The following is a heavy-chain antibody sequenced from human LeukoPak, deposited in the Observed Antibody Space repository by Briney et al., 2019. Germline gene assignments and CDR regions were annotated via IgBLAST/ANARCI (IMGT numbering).Heavy chain of an antibody. CDR2: INSDGSST. CDR3: ARGGYYYDSSGYYNWFDP. D-gene: IGHD3-22*01. Sequence: GGSLRLSCAASGFTFSSYWMHWVRQAPGKGLVWVSRINSDGSSTSYADSVKGRFTISRDNAKNTLYLQMNSLRAEDTAVYYCARGGYYYDSSGYYNWFDPWGQGTLVTVSS. J-gene: IGHJ5*02. CDR1: GFTFSSYW. V-gene: IGHV3-74*01.